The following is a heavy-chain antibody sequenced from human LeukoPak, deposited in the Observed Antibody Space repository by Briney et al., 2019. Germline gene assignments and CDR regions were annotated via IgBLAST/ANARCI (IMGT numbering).Heavy chain of an antibody. V-gene: IGHV4-4*07. D-gene: IGHD5-24*01. J-gene: IGHJ5*02. CDR2: IYTSGST. CDR3: ARHHMTRRDGYHLNWFDP. CDR1: GDSISSYY. Sequence: SETLSLTCTVSGDSISSYYWSWIRQPAGKGLEWIGRIYTSGSTNYNPSLKSRVTMSVDTSKNQFSLKLSSVAAADTAVYYCARHHMTRRDGYHLNWFDPWGQGTLVTVSS.